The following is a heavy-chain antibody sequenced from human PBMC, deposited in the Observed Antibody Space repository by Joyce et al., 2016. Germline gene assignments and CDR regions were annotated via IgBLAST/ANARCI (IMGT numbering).Heavy chain of an antibody. CDR1: GGTFSSYA. CDR2: IIPVFGNP. CDR3: ARVAHGSGSPSLGHFDY. Sequence: QAQLVQSGAEVKKPGSSVKVSCKASGGTFSSYAINWVRQAPGQGLEWIGGIIPVFGNPNYAEKFQGRVTITADESTSTVDMELSSLRSDDTAFYYCARVAHGSGSPSLGHFDYWGQGTLVTVSS. J-gene: IGHJ4*02. D-gene: IGHD3-10*01. V-gene: IGHV1-69*01.